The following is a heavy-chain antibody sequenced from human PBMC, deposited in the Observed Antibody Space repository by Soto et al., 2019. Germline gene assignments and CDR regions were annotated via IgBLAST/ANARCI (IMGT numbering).Heavy chain of an antibody. V-gene: IGHV1-69*01. CDR1: GGVFRSYA. Sequence: QVQLVQSGAEVKKPGSSVKVSCKASGGVFRSYAINWVRQAPGQGLEWMGGIIPVFGTADYPQKFQGRVTITAYESSDTTYLEFTTLQEEDTGVYFCARDLWGGYSVDSWGQANVVPVAS. CDR2: IIPVFGTA. D-gene: IGHD1-26*01. CDR3: ARDLWGGYSVDS. J-gene: IGHJ5*01.